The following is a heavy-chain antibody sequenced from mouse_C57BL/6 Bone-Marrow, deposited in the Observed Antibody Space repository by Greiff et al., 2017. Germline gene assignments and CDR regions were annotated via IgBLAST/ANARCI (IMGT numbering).Heavy chain of an antibody. CDR1: GYSFTSYY. V-gene: IGHV1-66*01. CDR2: IYPGSGNT. CDR3: ARDYGSSYYDY. D-gene: IGHD1-1*01. J-gene: IGHJ2*01. Sequence: VQLQESGPELVQPGASVKISCKASGYSFTSYYIHWVKQRPGQGLEWIGWIYPGSGNTKYNEKFKGKATLTADTSSSTAYMQLSSLTSEDSAVYYCARDYGSSYYDYWGQGTTRTVSS.